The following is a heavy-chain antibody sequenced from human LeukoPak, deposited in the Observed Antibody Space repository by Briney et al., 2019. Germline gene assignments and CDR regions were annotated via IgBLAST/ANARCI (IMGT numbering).Heavy chain of an antibody. V-gene: IGHV4-61*02. Sequence: SQTLSLTCTVSGGSISSGSYYWSWIRQPAGKGLEWIGRIYTSGSTNYNPSLKSRVTISVDTSKNQFSLKLSSVTAADTAVYYCASRRGYCSSTSCPPPDAFDIWGQGTMVTVSS. CDR3: ASRRGYCSSTSCPPPDAFDI. J-gene: IGHJ3*02. CDR2: IYTSGST. CDR1: GGSISSGSYY. D-gene: IGHD2-2*01.